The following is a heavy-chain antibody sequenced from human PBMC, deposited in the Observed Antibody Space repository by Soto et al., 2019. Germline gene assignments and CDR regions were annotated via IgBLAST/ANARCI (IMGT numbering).Heavy chain of an antibody. J-gene: IGHJ5*02. D-gene: IGHD3-22*01. CDR1: GGSISSFY. V-gene: IGHV4-59*01. Sequence: SETLSLTCTVSGGSISSFYWSWIRQPPGKGLEWIGYIYYSGSTNYNPSLKSRVTISVDTSKNQFSLKLSSVTAADTAVYYCARDLRYYDSSGYYGAVWFDPWGQGTLVTVSS. CDR3: ARDLRYYDSSGYYGAVWFDP. CDR2: IYYSGST.